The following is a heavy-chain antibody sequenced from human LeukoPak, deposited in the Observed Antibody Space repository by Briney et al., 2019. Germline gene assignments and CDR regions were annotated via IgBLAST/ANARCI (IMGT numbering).Heavy chain of an antibody. CDR1: GFTFSDYY. CDR3: ARNDAPYGSGSYVGY. CDR2: ISSSGSTI. D-gene: IGHD3-10*01. Sequence: PGGSLRLSCAASGFTFSDYYMSWTRQAPGKGLEWVSYISSSGSTIYYADSVKGRFTISRDNAKNSLYLQMNSLRAEDTAVYYCARNDAPYGSGSYVGYWGQGTLVTVSS. V-gene: IGHV3-11*01. J-gene: IGHJ4*02.